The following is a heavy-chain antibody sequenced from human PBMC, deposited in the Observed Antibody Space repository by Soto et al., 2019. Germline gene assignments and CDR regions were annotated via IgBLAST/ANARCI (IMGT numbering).Heavy chain of an antibody. CDR2: MNPNSGNT. V-gene: IGHV1-8*01. CDR1: GYTFTSYD. CDR3: ARGATSDAFDI. Sequence: GASVKVSCKASGYTFTSYDINWVRQATGQRLERMGWMNPNSGNTGYAQKYQGRVTMTRNTSISTAYMELSSLRTEDTAVYYCARGATSDAFDIWGQGTMVTVSS. J-gene: IGHJ3*02.